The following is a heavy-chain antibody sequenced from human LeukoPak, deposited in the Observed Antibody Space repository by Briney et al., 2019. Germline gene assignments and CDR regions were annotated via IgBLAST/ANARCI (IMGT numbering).Heavy chain of an antibody. CDR3: ASRTGYSSSWFFTPRGGYFDY. J-gene: IGHJ4*02. CDR2: ISYDGSNK. D-gene: IGHD6-13*01. Sequence: GGSLRLSCAASGFTFSSYAMHWVRQAPGKGLEWVAVISYDGSNKYYADSVKGRFTISRDNSKNTLYLQMNSLRAEDTAVYYCASRTGYSSSWFFTPRGGYFDYWGQGTLVTVSS. CDR1: GFTFSSYA. V-gene: IGHV3-30*04.